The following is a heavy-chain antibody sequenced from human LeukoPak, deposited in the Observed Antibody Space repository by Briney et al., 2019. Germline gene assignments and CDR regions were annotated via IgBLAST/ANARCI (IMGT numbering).Heavy chain of an antibody. CDR3: ARESRRGYDFWSGYYRAEYFQH. V-gene: IGHV1-69*05. CDR1: GGTFSSYA. D-gene: IGHD3-3*01. Sequence: GASVKVSCKASGGTFSSYAISWVRQAPGQGLEWMGGIIPIFGTANYAQKFQGRVTITTDESTSTAYMELSSLRSEDTAVYYCARESRRGYDFWSGYYRAEYFQHWGQGTLVTVSS. CDR2: IIPIFGTA. J-gene: IGHJ1*01.